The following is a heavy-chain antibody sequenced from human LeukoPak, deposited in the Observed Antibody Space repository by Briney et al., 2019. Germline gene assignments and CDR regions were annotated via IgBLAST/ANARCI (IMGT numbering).Heavy chain of an antibody. CDR2: IRFDGSNK. CDR1: RFTFSSYG. D-gene: IGHD4-17*01. CDR3: AKPLYGDYVFTFDY. Sequence: GGSLRLSCAASRFTFSSYGMHWVRQAPGKGLEWVAFIRFDGSNKYYADSVKGRFSISRDNSKNTLYVQMNSLRAEDTAVYYCAKPLYGDYVFTFDYWGQGTLVTVSS. J-gene: IGHJ4*02. V-gene: IGHV3-30*02.